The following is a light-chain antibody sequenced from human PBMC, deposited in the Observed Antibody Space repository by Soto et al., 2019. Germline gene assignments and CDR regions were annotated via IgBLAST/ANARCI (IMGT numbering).Light chain of an antibody. J-gene: IGKJ4*01. CDR2: AAS. V-gene: IGKV1-27*01. CDR3: QRYNSAPLT. Sequence: DIQMTQSPSSLSASLGDRVTITCRASQGIGVYLAWFQQKPGNVPRLLIYAASTLQSGVPSRFSGSGSGTDFTLTISSLQPEDVATYYCQRYNSAPLTFGGGTKVEIK. CDR1: QGIGVY.